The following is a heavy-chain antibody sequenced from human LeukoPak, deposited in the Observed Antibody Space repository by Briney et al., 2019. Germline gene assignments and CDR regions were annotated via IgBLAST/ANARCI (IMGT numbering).Heavy chain of an antibody. CDR1: GFTFSSYA. Sequence: GGSLRLSCAASGFTFSSYAMSWVRQAPGEGLEWVSAISGSGGGTYYADSVKGRFTISRDNSKSTLYLQMNSLRAEDTAVYYCAREGYSYGYFDYYYYYMDVWGKGTTVTVSS. D-gene: IGHD5-18*01. V-gene: IGHV3-23*01. CDR3: AREGYSYGYFDYYYYYMDV. J-gene: IGHJ6*03. CDR2: ISGSGGGT.